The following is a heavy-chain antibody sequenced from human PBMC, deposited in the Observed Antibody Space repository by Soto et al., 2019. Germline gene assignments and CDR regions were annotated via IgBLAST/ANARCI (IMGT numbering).Heavy chain of an antibody. Sequence: QVQLVESGGGVVQPGRSLRLSCAASGFTFSSYAMHWVRQAPGKGLEWVAVISYDGSNKYYADSVKGRFTISRDNSKNTLYLQMNSLRAEDTAVYYCARDGYCSGGSCPPDNDAFDIWGQGTMVTVSS. CDR3: ARDGYCSGGSCPPDNDAFDI. V-gene: IGHV3-30-3*01. CDR2: ISYDGSNK. J-gene: IGHJ3*02. CDR1: GFTFSSYA. D-gene: IGHD2-15*01.